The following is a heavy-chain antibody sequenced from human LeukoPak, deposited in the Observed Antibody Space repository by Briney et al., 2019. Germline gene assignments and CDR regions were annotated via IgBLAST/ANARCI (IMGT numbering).Heavy chain of an antibody. Sequence: GGSLRLSCAASGFTFSSYSMNWVRQAPGKGLEWVSSISSSSSYIYYADSVKGRFTISRDNAKNSLYLQMNSLRAEDTAVYYCARDLGRDGYNFCFDYWGQGTLVTVSS. J-gene: IGHJ4*02. CDR1: GFTFSSYS. V-gene: IGHV3-21*01. CDR3: ARDLGRDGYNFCFDY. CDR2: ISSSSSYI. D-gene: IGHD5-24*01.